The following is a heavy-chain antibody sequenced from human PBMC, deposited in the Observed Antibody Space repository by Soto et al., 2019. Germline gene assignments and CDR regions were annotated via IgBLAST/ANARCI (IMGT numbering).Heavy chain of an antibody. CDR2: IYHSGST. D-gene: IGHD3-22*01. J-gene: IGHJ4*02. CDR3: LRYDYDNNIYSIDY. CDR1: GGSISSGGYS. Sequence: PSETLSLTCAVSGGSISSGGYSWSWIRQPPGKGLEWIGYIYHSGSTYYNPSLKSRVTISVDRSKNQFSLKLSSVTAADTAVYYRLRYDYDNNIYSIDYWAQGAPVTGSS. V-gene: IGHV4-30-2*01.